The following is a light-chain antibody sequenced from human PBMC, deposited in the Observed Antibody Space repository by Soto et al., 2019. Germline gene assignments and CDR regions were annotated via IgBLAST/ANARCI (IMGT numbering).Light chain of an antibody. Sequence: EIVLTQSPGTLSLSPGDRATLSCSASQSGFGNYLAWFLKKPGQAPRLIIYEASTRATGTPDRISGSGSGTDFTLTISRLEPEDFAIYYCHQYGNSPWTLGQGTKVEIK. V-gene: IGKV3-20*01. J-gene: IGKJ1*01. CDR2: EAS. CDR1: QSGFGNY. CDR3: HQYGNSPWT.